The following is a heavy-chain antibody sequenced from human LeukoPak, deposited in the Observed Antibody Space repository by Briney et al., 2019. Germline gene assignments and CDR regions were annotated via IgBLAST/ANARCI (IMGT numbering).Heavy chain of an antibody. J-gene: IGHJ5*02. Sequence: SETLSLTCTVSGYSISSGYYWGWIRQPPGKGLEWIGSIYHSGSTYYNPSLKSRVTISVDTSKNQFSLKLSSVTAADTAVYYCARETQALVNWFDPWGQGTLVTVSS. CDR2: IYHSGST. CDR1: GYSISSGYY. V-gene: IGHV4-38-2*02. CDR3: ARETQALVNWFDP.